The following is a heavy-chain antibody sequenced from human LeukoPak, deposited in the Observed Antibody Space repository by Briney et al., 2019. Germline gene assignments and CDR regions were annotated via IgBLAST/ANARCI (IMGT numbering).Heavy chain of an antibody. CDR3: ANGVVVAASYYFDY. CDR1: GGSFSGYY. V-gene: IGHV4-34*01. J-gene: IGHJ4*02. D-gene: IGHD2-15*01. CDR2: INHSGST. Sequence: SETLSLTCAVYGGSFSGYYWSWIRQPPGKGLEWIGEINHSGSTNYNPSLKSRVTISVDTSKNQFSLKLSSVTAANTAVYYCANGVVVAASYYFDYGGQGTLVTVSS.